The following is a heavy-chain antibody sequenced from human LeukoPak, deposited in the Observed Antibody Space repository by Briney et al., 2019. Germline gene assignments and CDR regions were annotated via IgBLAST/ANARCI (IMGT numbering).Heavy chain of an antibody. D-gene: IGHD3-16*01. Sequence: SEPLSLTCAVHGGSFRDYYWTWIRQPPGRGLEWIGVINHSGITNYNPSLKSRVTISVDTSKNQISLKVRSVTAADTALYYCAKTGGGFYYSGVDVWGRGTPVTVSS. CDR3: AKTGGGFYYSGVDV. CDR2: INHSGIT. V-gene: IGHV4-34*01. J-gene: IGHJ6*02. CDR1: GGSFRDYY.